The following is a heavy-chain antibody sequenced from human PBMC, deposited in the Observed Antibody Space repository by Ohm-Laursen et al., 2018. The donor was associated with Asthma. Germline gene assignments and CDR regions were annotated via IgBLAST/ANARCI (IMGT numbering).Heavy chain of an antibody. D-gene: IGHD3-10*01. V-gene: IGHV1-69*13. Sequence: GVSVKVSCKASGGTFSSYAISWVRQAPGQGLEWMGGIIPIFGTANYAQKFQGRVTITADESTSTAYMELSSLRSEDTAVYYCARSAMVRGVTPHYYYGMDVWGQGTTVTVSS. CDR3: ARSAMVRGVTPHYYYGMDV. J-gene: IGHJ6*02. CDR1: GGTFSSYA. CDR2: IIPIFGTA.